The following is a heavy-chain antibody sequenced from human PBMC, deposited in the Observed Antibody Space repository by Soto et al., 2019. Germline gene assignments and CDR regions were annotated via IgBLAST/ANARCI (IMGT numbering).Heavy chain of an antibody. CDR3: VRDLDGSGSYYTDY. CDR2: TRPNNGNT. V-gene: IGHV1-18*01. CDR1: GYTFSIYG. D-gene: IGHD3-10*01. J-gene: IGHJ4*02. Sequence: AAVKVSCKASGYTFSIYGINWVRQAPGQGLEWMGWTRPNNGNTKYAQNLQGRVTMTTDTSKSTAYMELRSLRPDDTAVYYCVRDLDGSGSYYTDYWGQGNLVTVSS.